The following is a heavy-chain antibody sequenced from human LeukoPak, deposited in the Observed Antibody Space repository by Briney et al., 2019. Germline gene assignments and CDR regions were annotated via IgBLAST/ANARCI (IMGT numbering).Heavy chain of an antibody. D-gene: IGHD2-2*01. CDR1: GFTFSSYS. J-gene: IGHJ4*02. V-gene: IGHV3-21*01. CDR2: ISSSSSYI. Sequence: GGSLRLSCAASGFTFSSYSINWVRQAPGKGLEWVSSISSSSSYIYYADSVKGRFTISRDNAKNSLYLQMNSLRAEDTAVYYCATQSEGYCSSTSCADDYWGQGTLVTVSS. CDR3: ATQSEGYCSSTSCADDY.